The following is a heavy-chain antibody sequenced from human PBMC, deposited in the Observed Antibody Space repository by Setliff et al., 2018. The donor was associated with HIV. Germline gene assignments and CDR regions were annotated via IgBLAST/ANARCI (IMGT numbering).Heavy chain of an antibody. CDR1: GYTFSTYG. D-gene: IGHD1-26*01. CDR2: IIPIFGTA. J-gene: IGHJ4*02. CDR3: ARGTGSYSYFDS. Sequence: GASVKVSCKASGYTFSTYGISWVRQAPGQGLEWMGGIIPIFGTANYAQKFQGRVTITADESTLTAYMELSSLTSEDPAVYFCARGTGSYSYFDSWGLGTLVTVSS. V-gene: IGHV1-69*13.